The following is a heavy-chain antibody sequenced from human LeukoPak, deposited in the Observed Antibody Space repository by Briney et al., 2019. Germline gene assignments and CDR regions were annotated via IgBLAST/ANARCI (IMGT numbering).Heavy chain of an antibody. Sequence: ASVKVSCKASGYTFTGYYMHWVRQSPGQRLEWMGWINPNSGGTNYAQKYQGRVTMTRDTSISTAYMELSRLRSDDTAVYYCARADSSSWYYFDYWGQGTLVTVSS. CDR1: GYTFTGYY. V-gene: IGHV1-2*02. D-gene: IGHD6-13*01. CDR3: ARADSSSWYYFDY. CDR2: INPNSGGT. J-gene: IGHJ4*02.